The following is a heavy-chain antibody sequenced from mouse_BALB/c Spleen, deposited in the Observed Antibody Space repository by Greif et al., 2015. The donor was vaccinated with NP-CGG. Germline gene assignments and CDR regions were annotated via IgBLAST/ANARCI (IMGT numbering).Heavy chain of an antibody. D-gene: IGHD2-4*01. CDR1: GYTFTSYW. Sequence: LQQSGSELVRPGASVKLSCKASGYTFTSYWMHWVKQRPGQGLEWIGNIYPGSGSTNYDEKFKSKATLTVDTSSSTAYMQLSSLTSEDSAVYYCTRERYYDYDDWYFDVWGAGTTVTVSS. CDR2: IYPGSGST. J-gene: IGHJ1*01. CDR3: TRERYYDYDDWYFDV. V-gene: IGHV1S22*01.